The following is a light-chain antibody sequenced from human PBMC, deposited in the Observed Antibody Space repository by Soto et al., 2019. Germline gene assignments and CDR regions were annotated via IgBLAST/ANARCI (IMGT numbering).Light chain of an antibody. V-gene: IGKV3-15*01. CDR3: QLYTGPTTP. Sequence: LTESPGAGATLSCGASQSMGSNFAWYQQKPGLAPRPLIYGASTRATGIPARFSGSGSGTLFTLTITRLEPEDAAVYFCQLYTGPTTPFAHGTLLAVK. J-gene: IGKJ5*01. CDR2: GAS. CDR1: QSMGSN.